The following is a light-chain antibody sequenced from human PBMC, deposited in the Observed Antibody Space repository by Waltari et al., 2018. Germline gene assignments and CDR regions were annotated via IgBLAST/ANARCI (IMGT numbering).Light chain of an antibody. J-gene: IGKJ5*01. CDR2: AAS. V-gene: IGKV1-39*01. CDR3: QQSYSTPIT. CDR1: QSIHNY. Sequence: DIQMTQSPSSLSASVGDRVTITCRASQSIHNYLNWYQQKPGKAPKLLIYAASSLQGGVPSRFSGSGSGTDFTLTISSLQPDDFATYYCQQSYSTPITFGQGTRLEIK.